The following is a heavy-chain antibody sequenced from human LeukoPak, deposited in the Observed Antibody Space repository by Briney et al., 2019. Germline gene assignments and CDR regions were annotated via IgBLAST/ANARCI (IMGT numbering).Heavy chain of an antibody. J-gene: IGHJ4*02. CDR3: ARAHHDYDPFFDY. CDR2: ISSSSSYI. CDR1: GFTFSSYS. V-gene: IGHV3-21*01. Sequence: GGSLRLSCAASGFTFSSYSMNWVRQAPGKGLEWVSSISSSSSYIYYADSVKGRFTISRDNAKNSLYLQMNSLRAEDTAVYYCARAHHDYDPFFDYWGQGTLVTVSS. D-gene: IGHD4-17*01.